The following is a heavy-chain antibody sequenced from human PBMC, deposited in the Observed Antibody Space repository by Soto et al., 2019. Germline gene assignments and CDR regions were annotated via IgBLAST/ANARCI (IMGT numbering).Heavy chain of an antibody. Sequence: QVQLQESGPGLVKPSETLSLTCTVSGGSISTYYWSWLRQPPGKGLEWIGYVFHSGTTSYNPSLQSRVTISVDTPTNQSSLRLSSVTAADTAVYYCARDRRVERFRDPCPFYYYYYMDVWGKGTTATVSS. CDR1: GGSISTYY. J-gene: IGHJ6*03. CDR2: VFHSGTT. D-gene: IGHD3-10*01. CDR3: ARDRRVERFRDPCPFYYYYYMDV. V-gene: IGHV4-59*01.